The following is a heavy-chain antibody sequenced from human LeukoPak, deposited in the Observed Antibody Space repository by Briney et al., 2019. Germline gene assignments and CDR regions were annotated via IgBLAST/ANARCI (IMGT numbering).Heavy chain of an antibody. J-gene: IGHJ3*02. CDR3: ARAGLGAFDI. Sequence: PGGSLRLSCAASGFTFSSYSMNWVRQAPGEGLEWVSSISSSGSFIYYADSVKGRFTISRDNAKNSLYLQMNSLRAEDTALYYCARAGLGAFDIWGQGTMVTVSS. V-gene: IGHV3-21*04. CDR1: GFTFSSYS. CDR2: ISSSGSFI.